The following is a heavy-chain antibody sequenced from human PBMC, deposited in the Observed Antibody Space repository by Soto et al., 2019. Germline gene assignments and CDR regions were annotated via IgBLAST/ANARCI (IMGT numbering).Heavy chain of an antibody. CDR2: IKQDGSGK. V-gene: IGHV3-7*03. D-gene: IGHD6-19*01. CDR1: GFTFSSYW. J-gene: IGHJ4*02. Sequence: EVQLVESGGGLVQPGGSLRLSCAASGFTFSSYWMSWVRQAPGKGLEWVANIKQDGSGKYYVDSVKGRFTISRDNAKNSLYLQMNSLRAEDTAVYYCARMSVAVAGNGILDYWGQGTLVTVSS. CDR3: ARMSVAVAGNGILDY.